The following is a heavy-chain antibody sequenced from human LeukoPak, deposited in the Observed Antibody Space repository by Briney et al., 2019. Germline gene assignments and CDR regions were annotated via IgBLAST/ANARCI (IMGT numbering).Heavy chain of an antibody. D-gene: IGHD2-15*01. CDR2: ISGSGGST. V-gene: IGHV3-23*01. CDR3: ANEVVAATGLLLN. CDR1: GITFSSYA. Sequence: GGYLRLSCAASGITFSSYAMSWVRQAPGKGLEWVSAISGSGGSTYYADSVKGRFTTSRDNSKNTLYLQMNSLRAEDTAVYYCANEVVAATGLLLNWGQGTLVAVSS. J-gene: IGHJ4*02.